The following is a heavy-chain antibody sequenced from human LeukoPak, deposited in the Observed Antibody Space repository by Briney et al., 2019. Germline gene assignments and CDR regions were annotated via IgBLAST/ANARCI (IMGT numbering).Heavy chain of an antibody. Sequence: ASVKVSCKASGGTFSSYAISWVRQAPGQGLEWMGGIIPIFGTANYAQKFRGRVTITADKSTSTAYMELSSLRSEDTAVYYCARLGGNLRTDYWGQGTLVTVSS. J-gene: IGHJ4*02. CDR1: GGTFSSYA. CDR2: IIPIFGTA. CDR3: ARLGGNLRTDY. D-gene: IGHD1-26*01. V-gene: IGHV1-69*06.